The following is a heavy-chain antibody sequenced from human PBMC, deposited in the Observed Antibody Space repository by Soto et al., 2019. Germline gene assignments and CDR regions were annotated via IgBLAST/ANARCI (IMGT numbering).Heavy chain of an antibody. CDR2: ISAYNGNT. D-gene: IGHD3-10*01. CDR3: ARDLADGSGSYYRATRGAYYYYMDV. Sequence: QVQLVQSGAEVKKPGASVKVSCKASGYTFTSYGISWVRQAPGQGLEWMGWISAYNGNTNYAQKLQGRVTMTTDTATSTAYMELRSLRSDDTAVYYCARDLADGSGSYYRATRGAYYYYMDVWGKGTTVTVSS. J-gene: IGHJ6*03. CDR1: GYTFTSYG. V-gene: IGHV1-18*01.